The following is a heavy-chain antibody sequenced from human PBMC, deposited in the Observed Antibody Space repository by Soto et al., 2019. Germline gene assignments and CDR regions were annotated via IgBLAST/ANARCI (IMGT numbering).Heavy chain of an antibody. J-gene: IGHJ4*02. D-gene: IGHD3-10*01. V-gene: IGHV3-23*01. CDR2: INYSGGST. CDR1: GFTFGNYA. CDR3: AKKYHYGSGTYLYYFDY. Sequence: EVQLLESGGGLVQPGGSLRLSCAASGFTFGNYAMSWVRQAPGKGLEWVSGINYSGGSTYYADSVKGRFIISRDNSKNTLYLQMNSLRAEDTAIYYCAKKYHYGSGTYLYYFDYWGQGTLVTVSS.